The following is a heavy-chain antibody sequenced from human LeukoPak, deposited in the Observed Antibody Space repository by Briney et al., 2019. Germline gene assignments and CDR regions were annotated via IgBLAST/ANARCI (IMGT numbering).Heavy chain of an antibody. CDR1: GFTFSDFW. V-gene: IGHV3-7*01. CDR2: IKEDGTEK. J-gene: IGHJ4*02. CDR3: ARYGDYVEGFGY. D-gene: IGHD4-17*01. Sequence: GGSLRLSCAGSGFTFSDFWMTWVRQTPGKGLEWVANIKEDGTEKNLVDSVKGRFTISRDNAKNSLYLQMNSLRAEDTAVYYCARYGDYVEGFGYWGQGTLVTVSS.